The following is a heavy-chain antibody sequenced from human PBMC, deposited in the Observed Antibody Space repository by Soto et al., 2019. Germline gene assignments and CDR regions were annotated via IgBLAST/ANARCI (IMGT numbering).Heavy chain of an antibody. CDR3: VRGRRYYYDSSGYYY. D-gene: IGHD3-22*01. CDR2: INHSGST. V-gene: IGHV4-34*01. Sequence: QVQLQQWGAGLLKPSETLSLTCAVYGGSFSGYYWSWIRQPPGKGLEWIGEINHSGSTNYNPSLKSRVTISVDTSKNQFSLKLSSVTAADTAVYYCVRGRRYYYDSSGYYYWGQGTLVTVSS. J-gene: IGHJ4*02. CDR1: GGSFSGYY.